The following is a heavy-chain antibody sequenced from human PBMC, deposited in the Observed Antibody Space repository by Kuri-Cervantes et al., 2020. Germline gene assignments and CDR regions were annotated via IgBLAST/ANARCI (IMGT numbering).Heavy chain of an antibody. CDR3: AEDRVVSGTTFDS. CDR1: GFTFSSYS. J-gene: IGHJ5*01. D-gene: IGHD1/OR15-1a*01. Sequence: GESLKISCAASGFTFSSYSMNWVRQAPGKGLEWVSIISGSSDRTYYADPVKGRFTISRHNSRNTLYLQMSSLRAEDTAVYYCAEDRVVSGTTFDSWGQGIQVTVSS. CDR2: ISGSSDRT. V-gene: IGHV3-23*01.